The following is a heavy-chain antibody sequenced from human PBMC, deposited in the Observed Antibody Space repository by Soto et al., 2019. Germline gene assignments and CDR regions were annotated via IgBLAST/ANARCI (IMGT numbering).Heavy chain of an antibody. CDR2: ISYDGSNK. V-gene: IGHV3-30-3*01. Sequence: QVQLVESGGGVVQPGRSLRLSCAASGFTFSSYAMHWVRQAPGKGLEWVAVISYDGSNKYYADSVKGRFTISRDNSKNTLYLQMNSLRAEDTAVYYCARRSPPMTTVTTSLDYWGQGTLVTVSS. CDR1: GFTFSSYA. J-gene: IGHJ4*02. D-gene: IGHD4-17*01. CDR3: ARRSPPMTTVTTSLDY.